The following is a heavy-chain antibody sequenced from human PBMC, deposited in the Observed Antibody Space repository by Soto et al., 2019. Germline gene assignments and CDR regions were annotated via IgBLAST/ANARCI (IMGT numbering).Heavy chain of an antibody. V-gene: IGHV3-23*01. CDR3: AKEVGYSSGWSEFDY. CDR1: GFTFSSYA. Sequence: GGSLRLSCAASGFTFSSYAMSWFRQAPGKGLEWVSAISGSGISTYYADSVKGRFTISRDNSKNTLYLQMNSLRAEDTAAYYCAKEVGYSSGWSEFDYWGQGTLVTVSS. CDR2: ISGSGIST. D-gene: IGHD6-19*01. J-gene: IGHJ4*02.